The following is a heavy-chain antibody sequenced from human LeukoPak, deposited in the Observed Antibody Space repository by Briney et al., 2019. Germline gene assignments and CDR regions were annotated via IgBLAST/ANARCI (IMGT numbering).Heavy chain of an antibody. D-gene: IGHD6-13*01. J-gene: IGHJ1*01. CDR2: INPNSGGT. V-gene: IGHV1-2*02. Sequence: GASVKVSCKASGYTFTSYGISWVRQAPGQGLEWMGWINPNSGGTNYAQKFQGRVTMTRDTSISTAYMELSRLRSDDTAVYYCARVAVSSSWGLAEYFQHWGQGTLVTVSS. CDR1: GYTFTSYG. CDR3: ARVAVSSSWGLAEYFQH.